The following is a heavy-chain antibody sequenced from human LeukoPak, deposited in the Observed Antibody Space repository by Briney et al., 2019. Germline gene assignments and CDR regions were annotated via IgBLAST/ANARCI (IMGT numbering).Heavy chain of an antibody. CDR3: ARAGYSNSSRDNYYYYYGMDV. CDR1: GGTFSSYA. CDR2: IIPIFGTT. Sequence: GASVNVSCTASGGTFSSYAISWVRQAPRQGLEWMGGIIPIFGTTNYAQTFQGRVTITADESTSTAYMELSSLRSEDTAVYYCARAGYSNSSRDNYYYYYGMDVWGQGTTVTVSS. D-gene: IGHD6-13*01. J-gene: IGHJ6*02. V-gene: IGHV1-69*13.